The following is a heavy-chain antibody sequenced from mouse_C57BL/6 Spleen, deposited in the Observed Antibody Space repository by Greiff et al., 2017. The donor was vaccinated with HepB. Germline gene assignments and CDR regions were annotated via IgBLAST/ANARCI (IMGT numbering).Heavy chain of an antibody. J-gene: IGHJ4*01. CDR2: IYPGSGNT. V-gene: IGHV1-66*01. CDR3: AREGYGYDEGYAMDY. D-gene: IGHD2-2*01. Sequence: VQLKESGPELVKPGASVKISCKASGYSFTSYYIHWVKQRPGQGLEWIGWIYPGSGNTKYNEKFKGKATLTADTSSSTAYMQLSSLTSEDSAVYYCAREGYGYDEGYAMDYWGQGTSVTVSS. CDR1: GYSFTSYY.